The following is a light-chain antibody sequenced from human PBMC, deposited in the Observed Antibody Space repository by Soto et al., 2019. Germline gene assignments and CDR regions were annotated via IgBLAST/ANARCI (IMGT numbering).Light chain of an antibody. Sequence: QSALTQPPSVSGSPGQSVTISCTGTSSDIGNYNYVSWYQQAPGTAPKLMIFEVSNWPSGVPDRFSGSKSGNTASLTISGLQAEDEADYYCASNTGTRVFGGGTKLTVL. V-gene: IGLV2-18*02. CDR2: EVS. CDR1: SSDIGNYNY. CDR3: ASNTGTRV. J-gene: IGLJ3*02.